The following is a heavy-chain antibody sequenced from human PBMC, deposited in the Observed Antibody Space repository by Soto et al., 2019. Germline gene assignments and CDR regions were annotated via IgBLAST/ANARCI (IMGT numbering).Heavy chain of an antibody. D-gene: IGHD7-27*01. CDR1: GFTVSSNY. CDR2: IYSGGST. Sequence: MRLSRAASGFTVSSNYMSWVRQAPGKGLEWVSVIYSGGSTYYADSVTGRFTISRDNSKNTLYLQMNSLRAEDTAVYYWARLTGYDAFDIWGQGTMGTVS. J-gene: IGHJ3*02. CDR3: ARLTGYDAFDI. V-gene: IGHV3-53*01.